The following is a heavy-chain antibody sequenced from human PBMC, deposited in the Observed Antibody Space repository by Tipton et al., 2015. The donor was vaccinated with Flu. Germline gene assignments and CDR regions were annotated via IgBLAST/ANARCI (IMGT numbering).Heavy chain of an antibody. CDR3: ARFGSYPRNWFDS. V-gene: IGHV4-61*02. J-gene: IGHJ5*01. CDR1: GVSISTGSHY. CDR2: IYTSGST. D-gene: IGHD1-26*01. Sequence: TLSLTCNVSGVSISTGSHYWNWIWQPAGKGLEWIGRIYTSGSTTCNPSLGSRVTISLDTSKNHFFLNLTSMTAADTAMYYCARFGSYPRNWFDSWGQGTLVTVSS.